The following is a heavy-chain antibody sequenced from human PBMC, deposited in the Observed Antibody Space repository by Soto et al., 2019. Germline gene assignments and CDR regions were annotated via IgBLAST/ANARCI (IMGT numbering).Heavy chain of an antibody. Sequence: ASVKVSCKASGYTFTSYYMHWVRQAPGQGLEWMGIINPSGGSTSYAQKFQGRVTMTRDTSTSTVYMELSSLRSEDTAVYYCAKNTYYYGPGVYYHYGMDVWGQGTTVTVSS. CDR1: GYTFTSYY. CDR3: AKNTYYYGPGVYYHYGMDV. J-gene: IGHJ6*02. D-gene: IGHD3-10*01. CDR2: INPSGGST. V-gene: IGHV1-46*01.